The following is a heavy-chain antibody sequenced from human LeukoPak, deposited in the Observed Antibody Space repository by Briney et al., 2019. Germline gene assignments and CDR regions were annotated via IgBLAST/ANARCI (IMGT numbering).Heavy chain of an antibody. CDR1: GFTFSSYA. D-gene: IGHD3-10*01. Sequence: GGSLRLACAASGFTFSSYAMSWVRQAPGKGLEWVSAISGSGGSTYYADSVKGRFTISRDNSKNTLYLQMNSLRDEATAVYYCAKEHYYRSGSYLYYFDYWGQGTLVTVSS. V-gene: IGHV3-23*01. CDR2: ISGSGGST. J-gene: IGHJ4*02. CDR3: AKEHYYRSGSYLYYFDY.